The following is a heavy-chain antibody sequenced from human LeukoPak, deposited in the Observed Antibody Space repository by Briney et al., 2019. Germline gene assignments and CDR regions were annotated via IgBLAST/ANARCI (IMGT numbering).Heavy chain of an antibody. V-gene: IGHV1-69*05. Sequence: GSSVKVSCKASGGTFSSYAISWVRQAPGQGLEWMGRIIPIFGTANYAQKFQGRVTITTDESTSTAYMELSSLRSEDTAVYYCARGILQPEWPYYHYMDVWGKGTTVTVSS. D-gene: IGHD3-3*01. CDR3: ARGILQPEWPYYHYMDV. J-gene: IGHJ6*03. CDR1: GGTFSSYA. CDR2: IIPIFGTA.